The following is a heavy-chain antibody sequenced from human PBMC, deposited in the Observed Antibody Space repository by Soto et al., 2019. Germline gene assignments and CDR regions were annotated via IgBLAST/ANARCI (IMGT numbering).Heavy chain of an antibody. D-gene: IGHD3-10*01. J-gene: IGHJ5*02. Sequence: GGSLRLSCAASGFTFSSYGMHWVRQAPGKGLEWVAVIWYDGSNKYYADSVKGRFTISRDNSKNTLYLQMNSLRAEDTAVYYCARAPPDYYGPPDPWGQGTLVTVSS. CDR1: GFTFSSYG. CDR3: ARAPPDYYGPPDP. CDR2: IWYDGSNK. V-gene: IGHV3-33*01.